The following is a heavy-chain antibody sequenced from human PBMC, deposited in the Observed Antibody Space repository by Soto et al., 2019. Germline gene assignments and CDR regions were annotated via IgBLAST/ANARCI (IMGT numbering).Heavy chain of an antibody. CDR1: GFTFSSYA. J-gene: IGHJ4*02. CDR2: ISGSGGST. CDR3: AKDPSVYSYGPNRGEY. V-gene: IGHV3-23*01. D-gene: IGHD5-18*01. Sequence: EVQLLESGGGLVQPGGSLRLSCAASGFTFSSYAMSWVRQAPGKGLEWVSAISGSGGSTYYADSVKGRFTISSDNSKNTLYLQMNSLRAEDTAVYYCAKDPSVYSYGPNRGEYWGQGTLVTVSS.